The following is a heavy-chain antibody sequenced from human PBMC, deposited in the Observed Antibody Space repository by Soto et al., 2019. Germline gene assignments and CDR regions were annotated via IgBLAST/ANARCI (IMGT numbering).Heavy chain of an antibody. Sequence: SETLSLTCTVSGGSVNSYYWSWIRQPPGKGLEWIGYIFYSGSTKSNPSLKSRVTMSVDMSKNQFSLRLTSVTVADTAVYYCARVFPSYCGGDCSYFDSLGQGTLVTVS. CDR1: GGSVNSYY. CDR2: IFYSGST. J-gene: IGHJ4*02. CDR3: ARVFPSYCGGDCSYFDS. D-gene: IGHD2-21*02. V-gene: IGHV4-59*02.